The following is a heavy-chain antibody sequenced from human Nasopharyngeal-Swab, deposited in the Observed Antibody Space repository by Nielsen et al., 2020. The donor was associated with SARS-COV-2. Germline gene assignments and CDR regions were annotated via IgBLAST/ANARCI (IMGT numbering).Heavy chain of an antibody. Sequence: GESLKISCAASGFTVSSNYMSWVRQAPGKGLEWVSVIYSGGSTYYADSVKGRFTISRDNSKNTLYLQMNSLRAEDKAVYYCAREGGYSYGWSTYYYYGMDVWGQGTTVTVSS. CDR1: GFTVSSNY. V-gene: IGHV3-53*01. D-gene: IGHD5-18*01. CDR2: IYSGGST. J-gene: IGHJ6*02. CDR3: AREGGYSYGWSTYYYYGMDV.